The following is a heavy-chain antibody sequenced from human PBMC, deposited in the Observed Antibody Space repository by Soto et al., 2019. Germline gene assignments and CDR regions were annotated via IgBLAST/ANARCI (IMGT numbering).Heavy chain of an antibody. CDR3: ARVMGIAARQVDYYYYGMDV. Sequence: SETLSLPCTVSGGSISSYYRSWIRQPPGKGLEWIGYIYYSGSTNYNPSLKSRVTISVDTSKNQFSLKLSSVTAADTAVYYCARVMGIAARQVDYYYYGMDVWGQGTTVTVSS. CDR2: IYYSGST. J-gene: IGHJ6*02. CDR1: GGSISSYY. V-gene: IGHV4-59*01. D-gene: IGHD6-6*01.